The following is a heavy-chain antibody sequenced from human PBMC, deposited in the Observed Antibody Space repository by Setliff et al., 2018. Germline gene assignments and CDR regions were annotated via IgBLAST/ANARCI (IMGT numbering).Heavy chain of an antibody. V-gene: IGHV3-20*04. CDR3: ARHNRVWSGESAFDI. CDR1: GFNFKGHG. J-gene: IGHJ3*02. D-gene: IGHD3-3*01. CDR2: TNWDGRST. Sequence: RPGGSLRLSCAASGFNFKGHGMNWVRQAPGKGLEWVSTTNWDGRSTGYTDSVKGRFTISRDNAKYSLYLQMNSLRAEDTAVYYCARHNRVWSGESAFDIWGQGTMVTVSS.